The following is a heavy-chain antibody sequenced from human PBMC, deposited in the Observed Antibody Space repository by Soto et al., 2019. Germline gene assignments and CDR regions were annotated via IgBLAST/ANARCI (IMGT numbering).Heavy chain of an antibody. CDR1: GGSISSGGYY. V-gene: IGHV4-31*03. D-gene: IGHD3-10*01. CDR3: ARETGRITMVRRTTDEPNAFDI. CDR2: IYYSGST. Sequence: QVQLQESGPGLVKPSQTLSLTCTVSGGSISSGGYYWSWIRQHPGKGLEWIGYIYYSGSTYYNPSLKSRVTISVDTSKNQFSLKLSSVTAADTAVYYCARETGRITMVRRTTDEPNAFDIWGQGTMVTVSS. J-gene: IGHJ3*02.